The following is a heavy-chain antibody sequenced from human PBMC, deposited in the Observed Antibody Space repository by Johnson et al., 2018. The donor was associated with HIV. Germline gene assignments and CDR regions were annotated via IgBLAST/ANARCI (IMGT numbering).Heavy chain of an antibody. Sequence: VQLVESGGGLIQPWGSLRLSCSSSVFTFSSNYINWVRQAPGKGLEWVSVIYIGGRTYYADSVKGRFTISIYNSKNTLYLQMNSLRTEDTAVYYCAKDQVVGATYADFDIWGQGKMVKVYS. J-gene: IGHJ3*02. D-gene: IGHD1-26*01. CDR1: VFTFSSNY. CDR2: IYIGGRT. CDR3: AKDQVVGATYADFDI. V-gene: IGHV3-66*03.